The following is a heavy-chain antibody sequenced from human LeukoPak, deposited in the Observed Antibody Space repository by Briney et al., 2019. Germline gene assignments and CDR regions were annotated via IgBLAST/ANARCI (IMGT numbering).Heavy chain of an antibody. CDR3: ARDSGGVMVITLKEYYFDY. J-gene: IGHJ4*02. D-gene: IGHD3-22*01. V-gene: IGHV1-46*01. CDR1: GYTFTSYY. CDR2: INPSGGST. Sequence: ASVKVSCKASGYTFTSYYMHWVRQAPGQGLEWMGIINPSGGSTSYAQKFQGRVTMTRDTSTSTVYMELSSLRSEDTAVYYCARDSGGVMVITLKEYYFDYWGQGTLVTVSS.